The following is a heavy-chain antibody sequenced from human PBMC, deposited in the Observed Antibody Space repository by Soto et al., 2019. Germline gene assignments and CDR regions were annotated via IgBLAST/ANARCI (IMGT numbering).Heavy chain of an antibody. V-gene: IGHV3-21*01. J-gene: IGHJ4*02. D-gene: IGHD2-8*01. CDR1: GFTFSSYS. Sequence: EVQLVESGGGLVKPGGSLRLSCAASGFTFSSYSMNWGRQAPGKGLEWVSSISSSSSYIYYADSVKGRFTISSDNAKNSLYLQMTSLRAEDTAVYYCAGAREYCTNGVCYTGDGDYWGQGTLVTVSS. CDR2: ISSSSSYI. CDR3: AGAREYCTNGVCYTGDGDY.